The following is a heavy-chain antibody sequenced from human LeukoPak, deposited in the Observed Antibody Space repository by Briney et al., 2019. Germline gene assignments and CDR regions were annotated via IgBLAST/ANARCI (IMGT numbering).Heavy chain of an antibody. CDR2: VNHSGST. CDR1: GGSFSGYY. V-gene: IGHV4-34*01. Sequence: SETLSLTCAVYGGSFSGYYWSWIRQPPGKGLEWIGEVNHSGSTNYNPSLKSRVTISVDTSKNQFSLKLSSVTAADTAVYYCARGLRMVVTANYYCDYWGQGTLVTVSS. CDR3: ARGLRMVVTANYYCDY. D-gene: IGHD2-21*02. J-gene: IGHJ4*02.